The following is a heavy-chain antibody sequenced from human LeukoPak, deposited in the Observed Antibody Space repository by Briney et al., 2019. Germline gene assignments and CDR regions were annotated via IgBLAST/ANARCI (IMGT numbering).Heavy chain of an antibody. CDR2: IYYSGST. D-gene: IGHD3-3*01. J-gene: IGHJ3*02. CDR3: ARSDELEWLLFGLGGADAFDI. Sequence: SETLSLTCTVSGGSISSSSYYWGWIRQPPGKGLEWIGSIYYSGSTYYNPSLKSRVTISVDTSKNQFSLKLSSVTAADTAVYYCARSDELEWLLFGLGGADAFDIWSQGTVVTVSS. CDR1: GGSISSSSYY. V-gene: IGHV4-39*01.